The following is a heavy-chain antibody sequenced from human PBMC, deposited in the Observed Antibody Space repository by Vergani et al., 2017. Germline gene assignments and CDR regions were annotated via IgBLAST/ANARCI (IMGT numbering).Heavy chain of an antibody. D-gene: IGHD3-16*02. J-gene: IGHJ4*02. CDR2: IYWNDDK. Sequence: QITLKESGPTLVKPTQTLTLTCTFSGFSLSTFGVGVGWIRQPPGKALEWLALIYWNDDKRYSPSLKSRLTITKDTSKNQVVLTMTNMDPVDTATYYCAHRDDHIWESYRGSKAGYYFDYWGQGTLVTVSS. CDR1: GFSLSTFGVG. V-gene: IGHV2-5*01. CDR3: AHRDDHIWESYRGSKAGYYFDY.